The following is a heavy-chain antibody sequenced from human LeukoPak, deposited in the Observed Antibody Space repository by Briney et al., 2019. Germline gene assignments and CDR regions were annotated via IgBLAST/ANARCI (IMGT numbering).Heavy chain of an antibody. V-gene: IGHV3-30*19. CDR1: GFTLSSFG. CDR3: AGKYYMDV. CDR2: ISYDGSNK. Sequence: GGSLRLSCAASGFTLSSFGIHWVRQAPGKGLEWVAVISYDGSNKYYADSVKGRFTISRDNSKNTLYLQMNSLRAEDTAVYYCAGKYYMDVWGKGTTVTVSS. J-gene: IGHJ6*03.